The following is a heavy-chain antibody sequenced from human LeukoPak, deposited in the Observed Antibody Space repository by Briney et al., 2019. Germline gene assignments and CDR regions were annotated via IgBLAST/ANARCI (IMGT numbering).Heavy chain of an antibody. CDR3: ARVLGSGSYPVSYYYYYMDV. Sequence: GASVKVSCKASGYTFTGYYMHWVRQAPGQGLEWMGWINPNSGGTNYAQKFQGRVTMTRDTSISTAYMELSRLRSDDTAVYYCARVLGSGSYPVSYYYYYMDVWGKGTTVTVSS. D-gene: IGHD1-26*01. CDR1: GYTFTGYY. V-gene: IGHV1-2*02. CDR2: INPNSGGT. J-gene: IGHJ6*03.